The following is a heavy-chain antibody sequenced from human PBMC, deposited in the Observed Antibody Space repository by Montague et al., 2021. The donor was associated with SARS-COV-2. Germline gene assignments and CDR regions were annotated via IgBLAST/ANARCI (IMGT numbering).Heavy chain of an antibody. CDR1: GGSFSGYY. Sequence: SETLSLTYAVYGGSFSGYYWSWIRQPPGKGLEWIGEINHSGSNEYNPSLKSRVNISVDTSKNQFSLKLSSVNAADTAVYYCARGLQRVGPGVLGVGPYSYYYYMDLWGKGTTVTVSS. CDR2: INHSGSN. J-gene: IGHJ6*03. V-gene: IGHV4-34*01. CDR3: ARGLQRVGPGVLGVGPYSYYYYMDL. D-gene: IGHD2-2*01.